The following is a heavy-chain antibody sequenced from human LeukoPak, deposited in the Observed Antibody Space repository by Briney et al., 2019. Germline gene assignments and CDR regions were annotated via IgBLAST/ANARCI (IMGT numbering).Heavy chain of an antibody. Sequence: PSETLSLTCSVSGGSISSYYWSWIRQPPGKGLEWIGYIYYTGSTNYNPSLKSRVTISVDTSKNQFSLKLSSVTAADTAVYYCARDLGGSGSYYIVAGDYWGQGTLVTVSS. D-gene: IGHD3-10*01. V-gene: IGHV4-59*12. J-gene: IGHJ4*02. CDR2: IYYTGST. CDR1: GGSISSYY. CDR3: ARDLGGSGSYYIVAGDY.